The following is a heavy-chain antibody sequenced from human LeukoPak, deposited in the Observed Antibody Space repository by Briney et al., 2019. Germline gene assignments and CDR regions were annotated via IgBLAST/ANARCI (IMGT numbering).Heavy chain of an antibody. V-gene: IGHV4-4*09. D-gene: IGHD1-26*01. CDR3: ARLRVSGSYLYYFDY. CDR1: GGSISSYH. J-gene: IGHJ4*02. Sequence: PSETLSLTCTVSGGSISSYHWSWVRQPPGKGLEWIGYILTSGSTNYNPSLKSRLTISVDTSKNQFTLKLSSVTAADTAVYYCARLRVSGSYLYYFDYWGQGTLVIVSS. CDR2: ILTSGST.